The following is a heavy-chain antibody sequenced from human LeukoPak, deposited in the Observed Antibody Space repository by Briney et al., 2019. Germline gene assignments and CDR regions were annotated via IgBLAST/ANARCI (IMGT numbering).Heavy chain of an antibody. V-gene: IGHV1-24*01. J-gene: IGHJ4*02. CDR1: GYTLTELS. CDR3: ATVGCSGGSCYYFDY. D-gene: IGHD2-15*01. Sequence: ASVKVSCKVSGYTLTELSMHWVRQAPGKGLEWMGGFDPEDGETIYAQKFQGRATMTEDTSTDTAYMELSSLRSEDTAVYYCATVGCSGGSCYYFDYWGQGTLVTVSS. CDR2: FDPEDGET.